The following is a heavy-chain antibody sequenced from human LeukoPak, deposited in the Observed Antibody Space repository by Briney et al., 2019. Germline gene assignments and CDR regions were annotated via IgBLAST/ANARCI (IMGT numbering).Heavy chain of an antibody. Sequence: GGSLRLSCAASGFTFNTYWMSWVRQAPGKGLEWVANIKQDGSEKYYVDSVKGRFTISRDNAKNSLYLQMNSLRAEDTAVYYCARDGGSWYVGYWGQGTLVTVSS. J-gene: IGHJ4*02. D-gene: IGHD6-13*01. V-gene: IGHV3-7*01. CDR2: IKQDGSEK. CDR3: ARDGGSWYVGY. CDR1: GFTFNTYW.